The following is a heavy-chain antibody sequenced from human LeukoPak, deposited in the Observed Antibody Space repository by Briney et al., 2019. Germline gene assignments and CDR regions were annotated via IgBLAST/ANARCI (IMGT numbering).Heavy chain of an antibody. CDR1: GFTFRSYW. CDR3: ARVGSSGWYAFDI. V-gene: IGHV3-74*01. Sequence: GGSLRLSCAASGFTFRSYWMHWVRQAPGKGLVWVSRIDSDGSSTGYADSVKGRFTISRDNAKNTLFLQMNSLRAEDTAVYYCARVGSSGWYAFDIWGPGTMVTVSS. J-gene: IGHJ3*02. CDR2: IDSDGSST. D-gene: IGHD6-19*01.